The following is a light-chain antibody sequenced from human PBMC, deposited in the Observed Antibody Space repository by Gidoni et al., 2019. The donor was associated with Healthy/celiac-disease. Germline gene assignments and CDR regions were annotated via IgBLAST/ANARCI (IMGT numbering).Light chain of an antibody. Sequence: DIQMTQSPSTLSASVGDRVTITCRASQSISSWLAWYQQKPGKAPKLLIYKASSLESGVPSRFSGSGSGTEFTLTISSLQPDDFATYYCQHYNSYSPITFGQXTRLEIK. CDR1: QSISSW. J-gene: IGKJ5*01. CDR2: KAS. V-gene: IGKV1-5*03. CDR3: QHYNSYSPIT.